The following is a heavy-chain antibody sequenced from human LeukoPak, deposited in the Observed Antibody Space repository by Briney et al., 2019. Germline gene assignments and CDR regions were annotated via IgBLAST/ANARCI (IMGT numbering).Heavy chain of an antibody. CDR1: GFTFSSYA. Sequence: GGSLRLSCAASGFTFSSYAMSWVRQAPGKGLEWVSAISGSGGSTYYADSVKGRFTISRDNAKNSLYLQMNSLRAEDTAVYYCARFEGRGMQWELLRAFDIWGQGTMVTVSS. J-gene: IGHJ3*02. V-gene: IGHV3-23*01. CDR2: ISGSGGST. D-gene: IGHD1-26*01. CDR3: ARFEGRGMQWELLRAFDI.